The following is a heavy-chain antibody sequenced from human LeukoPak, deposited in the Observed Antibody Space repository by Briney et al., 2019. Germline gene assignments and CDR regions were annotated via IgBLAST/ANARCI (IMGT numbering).Heavy chain of an antibody. Sequence: GGSLRLSCAASGFTFSSYAMSWVRQAPGKGLEWVSAISGSGGSTYYADSVKGRFTISRDNAKNSLYLQMNSLRAEDTALYYCARPGWSSPIFDYWGQGTLVTVSS. D-gene: IGHD6-19*01. CDR1: GFTFSSYA. J-gene: IGHJ4*02. V-gene: IGHV3-23*01. CDR2: ISGSGGST. CDR3: ARPGWSSPIFDY.